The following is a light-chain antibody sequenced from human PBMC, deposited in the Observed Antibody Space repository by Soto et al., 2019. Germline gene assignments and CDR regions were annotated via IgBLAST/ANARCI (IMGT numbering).Light chain of an antibody. J-gene: IGKJ1*01. CDR2: DAS. CDR3: QQYNSYSPE. CDR1: QSISSW. Sequence: DIQMTQSPSTLSASVGDRVTITCRASQSISSWLAWYQQKPGKAPKLLIYDASSLESGVPSRFSGSGSGTEFTLTISSLQPDDFATYDCQQYNSYSPEFGQVTKVEIK. V-gene: IGKV1-5*01.